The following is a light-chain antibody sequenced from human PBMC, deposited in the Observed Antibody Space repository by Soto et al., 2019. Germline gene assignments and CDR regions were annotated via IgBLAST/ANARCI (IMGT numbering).Light chain of an antibody. CDR2: GAS. J-gene: IGKJ2*01. CDR1: RSVSDNY. Sequence: EIVLTQSPGTLSLSPGERATLSCRASRSVSDNYLAWFQQKPGQAPRLLIYGASNRATGIPDRFSGSGSGTAFTLTISKLEPEDFAVYYCQQYDSSPGTFGQGTKLEIK. V-gene: IGKV3-20*01. CDR3: QQYDSSPGT.